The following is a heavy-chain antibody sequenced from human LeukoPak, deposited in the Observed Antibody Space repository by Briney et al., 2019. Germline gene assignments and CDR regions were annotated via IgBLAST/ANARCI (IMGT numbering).Heavy chain of an antibody. V-gene: IGHV3-20*04. CDR1: GSSVADYG. J-gene: IGHJ4*02. D-gene: IGHD6-13*01. CDR2: INWSGEST. CDR3: ARDLSASWYSLGY. Sequence: PGGSLGLSCAASGSSVADYGMSWVRQAPGKGLEWVSGINWSGESTGYADSVKGRFTISRDNAENALYLQMNSLRAEDTALYYCARDLSASWYSLGYWGRGTLVTVSS.